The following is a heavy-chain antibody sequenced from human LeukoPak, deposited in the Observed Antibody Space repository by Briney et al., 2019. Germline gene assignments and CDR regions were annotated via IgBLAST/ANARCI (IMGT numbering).Heavy chain of an antibody. CDR2: IWYDESNE. J-gene: IGHJ5*02. V-gene: IGHV3-33*08. CDR3: AREQSVFDNWLDP. CDR1: GFTFSSDG. Sequence: GGSLRLSCAASGFTFSSDGMHWVRQAPGKGLEWVAVIWYDESNEYYADSVKGRFTVSRNNSKNTLYLQMSSLRAEDTAIYYCAREQSVFDNWLDPWGQGTLVTVSS. D-gene: IGHD3-10*01.